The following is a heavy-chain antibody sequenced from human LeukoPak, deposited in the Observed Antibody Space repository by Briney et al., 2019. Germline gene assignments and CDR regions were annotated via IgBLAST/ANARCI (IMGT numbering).Heavy chain of an antibody. Sequence: GSLRLSCAASGFTFSSYAMSWVRQPPGKGLEWIGGINHSGSTNYNPSLKSRVTISVDTSKNQFSLKLSSVTAADTAVYYCARGQYDFWSGYPYYFDYWGQGTLVTVSS. V-gene: IGHV4-34*01. CDR2: INHSGST. D-gene: IGHD3-3*01. CDR1: GFTFSSYA. CDR3: ARGQYDFWSGYPYYFDY. J-gene: IGHJ4*02.